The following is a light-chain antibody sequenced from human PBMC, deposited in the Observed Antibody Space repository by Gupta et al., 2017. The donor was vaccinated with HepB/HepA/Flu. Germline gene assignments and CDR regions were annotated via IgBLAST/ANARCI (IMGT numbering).Light chain of an antibody. CDR2: DAS. CDR3: QQSYSTPRWT. Sequence: DIQMTQSPSSLSASVGDRVTITCRASQRISSYLNWYQQKPGEAHKNLIYDASSLQSGVPPRFCGGGASRDFTLPISSRQPADFVTYYCQQSYSTPRWTFGQGTKVEIK. J-gene: IGKJ1*01. V-gene: IGKV1-39*01. CDR1: QRISSY.